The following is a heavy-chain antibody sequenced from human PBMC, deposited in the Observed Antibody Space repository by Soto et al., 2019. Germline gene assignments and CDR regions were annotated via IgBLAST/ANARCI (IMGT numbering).Heavy chain of an antibody. CDR2: FIPILDMA. CDR1: GGTFNTYT. J-gene: IGHJ4*02. CDR3: AITYCRDNSCPRDFDF. V-gene: IGHV1-69*02. Sequence: QVQVVQSGAEVKKPESSVKVSCKPSGGTFNTYTVNWVRLAPGHGLEWMGRFIPILDMANYAQKFQDSLTIAADRSTFTAYMELNSLTSDDTAVYYCAITYCRDNSCPRDFDFWGPGTRVTVSS. D-gene: IGHD2-21*01.